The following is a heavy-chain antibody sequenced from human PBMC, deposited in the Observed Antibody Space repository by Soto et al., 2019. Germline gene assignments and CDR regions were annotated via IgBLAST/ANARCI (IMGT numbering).Heavy chain of an antibody. Sequence: GGSLRLSCAASEFTFSYYAMTWVRQAPGKGLKWVSTISASGGNTYYADSVKGRFTISRDNSENTLYLQMNSLRAEDTAVYYCAKDPLGYCSGGSCYQSGVYWGQGTLVTVSS. CDR3: AKDPLGYCSGGSCYQSGVY. D-gene: IGHD2-15*01. CDR1: EFTFSYYA. V-gene: IGHV3-23*01. CDR2: ISASGGNT. J-gene: IGHJ4*02.